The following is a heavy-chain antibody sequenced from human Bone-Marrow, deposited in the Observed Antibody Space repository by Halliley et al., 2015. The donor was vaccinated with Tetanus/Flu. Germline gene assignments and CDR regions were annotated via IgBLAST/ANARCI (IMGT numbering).Heavy chain of an antibody. Sequence: LEWFGYIYENGITNYNPSLKTRVTISADTSKNQFSLARTSVTAADTAIYYCARGGRRDGLNYFFWGQGTLVTVAS. J-gene: IGHJ4*02. CDR2: IYENGIT. D-gene: IGHD1-7*01. V-gene: IGHV4-59*09. CDR3: ARGGRRDGLNYFF.